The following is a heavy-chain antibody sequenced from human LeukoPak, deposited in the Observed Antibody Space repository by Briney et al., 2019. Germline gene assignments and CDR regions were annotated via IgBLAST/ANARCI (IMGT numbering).Heavy chain of an antibody. D-gene: IGHD4-23*01. CDR3: ARSQDYGGLYYFDY. CDR1: GGSISSGDYY. Sequence: SQTLSLTCTVSGGSISSGDYYWSWIRQPPGKGLEWIGYIYYSGSTYYNPSLKSRVTISVDTSKNQFSLKLSSVTAADTAVYYCARSQDYGGLYYFDYWGQGTLVTVSS. V-gene: IGHV4-30-4*01. J-gene: IGHJ4*02. CDR2: IYYSGST.